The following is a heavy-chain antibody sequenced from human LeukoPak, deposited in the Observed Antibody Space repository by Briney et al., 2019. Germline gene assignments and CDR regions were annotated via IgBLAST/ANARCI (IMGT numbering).Heavy chain of an antibody. Sequence: GGSLRLSCAASGFTFSSYWMSWVRQAPGKGLEWVANIKQDGSEKYYVDSVKGRFTISRDSAKNSLYLQMNSLRAEDTAVYYCARDDYSSNWSAFDIWGQGTMVTVSS. CDR3: ARDDYSSNWSAFDI. CDR1: GFTFSSYW. CDR2: IKQDGSEK. J-gene: IGHJ3*02. D-gene: IGHD6-13*01. V-gene: IGHV3-7*01.